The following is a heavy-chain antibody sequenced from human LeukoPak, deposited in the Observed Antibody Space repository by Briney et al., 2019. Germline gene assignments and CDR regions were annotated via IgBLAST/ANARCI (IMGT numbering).Heavy chain of an antibody. J-gene: IGHJ5*02. CDR3: ARGYRARPMLLLPATFDP. CDR1: GGSFSGYY. Sequence: SELLSLTCAVYGGSFSGYYWSWIRQPPGKGLEGIGEINHSGSTNYNPSPKSRVDISVDTSKNQFSLKLSSVTAADTAVYYCARGYRARPMLLLPATFDPWGQGTLVTVSS. CDR2: INHSGST. V-gene: IGHV4-34*01. D-gene: IGHD6-6*01.